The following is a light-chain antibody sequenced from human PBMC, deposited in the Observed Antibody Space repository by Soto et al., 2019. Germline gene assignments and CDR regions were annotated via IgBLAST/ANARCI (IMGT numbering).Light chain of an antibody. CDR1: QGISSW. J-gene: IGKJ4*01. CDR2: TAS. CDR3: QQLNSFPLT. V-gene: IGKV1-12*01. Sequence: DIQMTQSTSSVSASGGDRVTITRRASQGISSWLAWYQQKPWKAPNLLIHTASSLLSGVPSRFSCSGSGTDFTLTISSLPPEDFATYYCQQLNSFPLTFGGGTKVAIK.